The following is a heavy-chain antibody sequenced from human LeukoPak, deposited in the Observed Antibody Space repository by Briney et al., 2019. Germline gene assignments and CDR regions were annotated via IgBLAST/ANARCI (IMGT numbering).Heavy chain of an antibody. CDR3: ARSNQADDY. CDR2: INPGGSST. D-gene: IGHD1-14*01. J-gene: IGHJ4*02. V-gene: IGHV3-74*01. Sequence: GGSLRLSCKASGFTFSSYWMHWVRQIPGKGLVWVSRINPGGSSTAYADSVKGRFTISRDNAKNTLYLQMDSLRAEGTAIYYCARSNQADDYWGQGTLVTVSS. CDR1: GFTFSSYW.